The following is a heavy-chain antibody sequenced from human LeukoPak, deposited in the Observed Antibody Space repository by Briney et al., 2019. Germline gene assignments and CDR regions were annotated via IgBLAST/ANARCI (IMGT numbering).Heavy chain of an antibody. Sequence: PSETLSLTCSVSGGSISSHYWSWIRQPPGKGLEWIGYIYYSGSTNYNPSLKSRVTISGDTSENQFSLRLSSVTAADTAVYYCARASYSYDISGWVPFDYWGQGTLVTVSS. CDR3: ARASYSYDISGWVPFDY. CDR2: IYYSGST. J-gene: IGHJ4*02. CDR1: GGSISSHY. V-gene: IGHV4-59*08. D-gene: IGHD3-22*01.